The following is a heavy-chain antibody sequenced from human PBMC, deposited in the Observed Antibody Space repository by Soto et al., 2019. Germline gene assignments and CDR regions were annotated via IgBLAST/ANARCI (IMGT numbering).Heavy chain of an antibody. D-gene: IGHD6-13*01. CDR2: ISYDGSNK. CDR3: AKGTQYSSSRTLYYAYYGMDV. V-gene: IGHV3-30*18. Sequence: QVQLVESGGGVVQPGRSLRLSCAASGFTFSSYGMHWVRQAPGKGLEWVAVISYDGSNKYYADSVKGRVTISSDNSKNTLYLQMNSLRPEDTAVYYCAKGTQYSSSRTLYYAYYGMDVWGQGSTVTVSS. CDR1: GFTFSSYG. J-gene: IGHJ6*02.